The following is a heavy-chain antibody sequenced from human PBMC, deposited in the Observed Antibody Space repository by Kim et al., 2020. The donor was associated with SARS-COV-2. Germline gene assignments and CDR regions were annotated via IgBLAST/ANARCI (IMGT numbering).Heavy chain of an antibody. D-gene: IGHD3-22*01. Sequence: SETLSLTCAVYGGSFSGYYWSWIRQPPGKGLEWIGEINHSGSTNYNPSLKSRVTISVDTSKNQFSLKLSSVTAADTAVYYCARGYDYYDSSRRVGAFDYWGQGTLVTVSS. CDR2: INHSGST. CDR1: GGSFSGYY. V-gene: IGHV4-34*01. J-gene: IGHJ4*02. CDR3: ARGYDYYDSSRRVGAFDY.